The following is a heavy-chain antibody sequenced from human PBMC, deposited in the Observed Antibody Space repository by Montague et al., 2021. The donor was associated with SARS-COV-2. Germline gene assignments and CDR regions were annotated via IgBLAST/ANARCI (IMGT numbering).Heavy chain of an antibody. CDR3: ARSGFYDLLLGYSFEWIDP. Sequence: SETLSLTCTVSGGSITSYYWSWIRQPPGKGLEWIGHIHYTGSTNYNPSLKSRGTISVDKSKNQFSLRLSSVTAADTAVYYCARSGFYDLLLGYSFEWIDPWGQGTLVTVSS. CDR1: GGSITSYY. D-gene: IGHD3-9*01. V-gene: IGHV4-59*01. J-gene: IGHJ5*01. CDR2: IHYTGST.